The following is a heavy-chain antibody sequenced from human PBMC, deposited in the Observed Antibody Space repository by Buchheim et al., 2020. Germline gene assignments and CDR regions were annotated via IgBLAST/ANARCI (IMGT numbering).Heavy chain of an antibody. Sequence: QVQLVESGGGVVQPGRSLRLSCAASGFTFSNYDMHWVRQAPGKGLEWVAVIWYDGSNKYYADSVKGRFTISRENSKNTLYLQMNSLRAEDTAVYYCARDTAAMARYYFDYWGQGTL. J-gene: IGHJ4*02. D-gene: IGHD5-18*01. CDR2: IWYDGSNK. CDR1: GFTFSNYD. CDR3: ARDTAAMARYYFDY. V-gene: IGHV3-33*01.